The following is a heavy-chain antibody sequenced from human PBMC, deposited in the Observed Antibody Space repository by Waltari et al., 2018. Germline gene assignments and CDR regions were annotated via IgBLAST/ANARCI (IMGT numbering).Heavy chain of an antibody. Sequence: QLQLQESGPGLVKPSGTLSLTCVVSGGSMSGNSWWSLVRQAPDKGLEWVGQVHRSGRTNYNPSFASRAIVSLDTSMNQFSLRILSATAADTAVYYCARDLGRGLFLDSWGQGTLVTVSP. V-gene: IGHV4-4*02. CDR3: ARDLGRGLFLDS. CDR1: GGSMSGNSW. CDR2: VHRSGRT. D-gene: IGHD2-15*01. J-gene: IGHJ4*02.